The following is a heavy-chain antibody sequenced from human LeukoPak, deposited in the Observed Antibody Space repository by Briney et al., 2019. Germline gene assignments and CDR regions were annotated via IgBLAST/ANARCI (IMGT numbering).Heavy chain of an antibody. CDR1: GYTFTVYF. CDR3: ARGAPSLWFGELLSSLFDY. J-gene: IGHJ4*02. V-gene: IGHV1-2*02. CDR2: INPNSGGT. Sequence: ASVKVSCKASGYTFTVYFMHWVRQAPGQGLEWMGWINPNSGGTNYAQKSQGRVTMTRDTSISTAYMELSRLRSDDTAVYYCARGAPSLWFGELLSSLFDYWGQGTLVTVSP. D-gene: IGHD3-10*01.